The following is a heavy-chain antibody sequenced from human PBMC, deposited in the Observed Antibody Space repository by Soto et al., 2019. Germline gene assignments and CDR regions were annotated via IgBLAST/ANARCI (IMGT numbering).Heavy chain of an antibody. D-gene: IGHD2-8*02. CDR1: GFNFISHW. J-gene: IGHJ4*02. V-gene: IGHV3-7*01. Sequence: GGSLSLSCAASGFNFISHWMRWVRQRPGKGLAWVANITQDGRGKYYAESVKGRFTISRDNAKKTLYLQMNSLRAEDTAVYYCARSGGGLRFPMYCLNDWGQGTRVT. CDR2: ITQDGRGK. CDR3: ARSGGGLRFPMYCLND.